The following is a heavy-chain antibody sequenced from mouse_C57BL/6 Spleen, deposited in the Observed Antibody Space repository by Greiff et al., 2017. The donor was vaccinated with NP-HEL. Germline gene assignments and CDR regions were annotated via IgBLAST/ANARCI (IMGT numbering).Heavy chain of an antibody. CDR1: GFTFSDYG. V-gene: IGHV5-17*01. Sequence: EVHLVESGGGLVKPGGSLKLSCAASGFTFSDYGMHWVRQAPEKGLEWVAYISSGSSTIYYADTVKGRFTISRDNAKNTLFLQMTSLRSEDTAMYYCARPDYGSSYWFAYWGQGTLVTVSA. CDR2: ISSGSSTI. CDR3: ARPDYGSSYWFAY. J-gene: IGHJ3*01. D-gene: IGHD1-1*01.